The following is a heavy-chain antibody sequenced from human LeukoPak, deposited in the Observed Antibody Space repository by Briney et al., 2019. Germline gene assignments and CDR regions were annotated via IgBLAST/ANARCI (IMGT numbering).Heavy chain of an antibody. CDR1: GYTFTSYD. CDR2: ISTYNDNT. J-gene: IGHJ4*02. V-gene: IGHV1-18*01. Sequence: ASVKVSCKASGYTFTSYDISWVRRAPGQGPEWMGWISTYNDNTHYAQKLQGRVTMTTDTSTSTVYMELKSLRSDDTAVYYCARIQSRIIAARPGNPAFDYWGRGTLVTVSS. CDR3: ARIQSRIIAARPGNPAFDY. D-gene: IGHD6-6*01.